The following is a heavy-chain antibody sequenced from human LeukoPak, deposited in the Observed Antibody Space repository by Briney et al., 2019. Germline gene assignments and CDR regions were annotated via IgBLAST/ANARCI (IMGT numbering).Heavy chain of an antibody. CDR2: MNPNSGNT. CDR3: ARGLKYYHYYYMDV. CDR1: GYTFTSYD. J-gene: IGHJ6*03. Sequence: GASVKVSCKASGYTFTSYDINWVRQATGQGLEWMGWMNPNSGNTGYAQKFQGRVTITRNTSISTAYMELSSLRSEDTAVYYCARGLKYYHYYYMDVWGKGTTVTVSS. V-gene: IGHV1-8*03.